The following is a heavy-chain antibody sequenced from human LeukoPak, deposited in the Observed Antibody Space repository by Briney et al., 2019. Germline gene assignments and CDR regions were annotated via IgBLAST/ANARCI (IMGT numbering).Heavy chain of an antibody. CDR2: FDPVDGET. CDR1: GYTLAEVS. D-gene: IGHD3-10*01. CDR3: ATGGTYYYGNTTYHTFDY. V-gene: IGHV1-24*01. J-gene: IGHJ4*02. Sequence: ASVKVSCKVSGYTLAEVSIHWVRLAPGKGLEWMGGFDPVDGETFYAQKFQGRVSMTEDTSTDTANMDLSSLRSEDTAVYYCATGGTYYYGNTTYHTFDYWGQGTLLTVSS.